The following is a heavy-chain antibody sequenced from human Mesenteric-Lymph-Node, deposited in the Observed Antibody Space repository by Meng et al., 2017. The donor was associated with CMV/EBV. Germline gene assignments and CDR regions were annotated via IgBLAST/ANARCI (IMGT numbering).Heavy chain of an antibody. CDR1: NGSINSYY. J-gene: IGHJ4*02. Sequence: GSLRLSCTVSNGSINSYYWSWIRQPPGKGLEWIGYIYYSGSTNYNPSLKSRVTISVDTSKNQFSLKLSSVTAADTAVYYCARQAYGGDSLNFDYWGQGTLVTVSS. CDR2: IYYSGST. CDR3: ARQAYGGDSLNFDY. D-gene: IGHD2-21*02. V-gene: IGHV4-59*01.